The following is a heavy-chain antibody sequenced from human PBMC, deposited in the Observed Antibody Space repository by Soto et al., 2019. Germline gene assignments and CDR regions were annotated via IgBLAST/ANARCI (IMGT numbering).Heavy chain of an antibody. CDR3: AREATVTTSEHAGAFDI. D-gene: IGHD4-17*01. CDR2: IYHSGNT. J-gene: IGHJ3*02. V-gene: IGHV4-61*08. CDR1: GGSISSGAYS. Sequence: SETLSLTCTVSGGSISSGAYSWSWIRQPPGKGLEWIGYIYHSGNTYYNPSLKSRVTISVDTSKNQFSLKLSSVTAADTAVYYCAREATVTTSEHAGAFDIWGQGTMVTVSS.